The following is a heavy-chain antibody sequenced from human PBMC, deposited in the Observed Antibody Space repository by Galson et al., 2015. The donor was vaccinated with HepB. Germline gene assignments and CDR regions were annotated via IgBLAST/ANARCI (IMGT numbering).Heavy chain of an antibody. J-gene: IGHJ4*02. D-gene: IGHD3-22*01. V-gene: IGHV3-30*18. CDR2: ISYDGSNK. CDR3: AKAYYDSSGPSDY. Sequence: SLRLSCAASGFTFSSYGMHWVRQAPGKGLEWVAVISYDGSNKYYADSVKGRFTISRVNSKNTLYLQMNSLRAEDTAMYYCAKAYYDSSGPSDYWGQGTLVTVSS. CDR1: GFTFSSYG.